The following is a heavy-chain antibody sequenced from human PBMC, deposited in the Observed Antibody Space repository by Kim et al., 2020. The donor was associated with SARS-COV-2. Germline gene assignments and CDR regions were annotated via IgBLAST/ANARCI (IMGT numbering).Heavy chain of an antibody. Sequence: ASVKVSCRASGYTFSNYGISWVRQAPGQGLEWVGWISAYNGDTKYAQRLQGRVTMTTDISTSTAYMELWSLRSDDTAVYYCARKYGGIPVAGTGRADYWGQGTLVTVSS. V-gene: IGHV1-18*01. CDR1: GYTFSNYG. CDR2: ISAYNGDT. D-gene: IGHD6-19*01. J-gene: IGHJ4*02. CDR3: ARKYGGIPVAGTGRADY.